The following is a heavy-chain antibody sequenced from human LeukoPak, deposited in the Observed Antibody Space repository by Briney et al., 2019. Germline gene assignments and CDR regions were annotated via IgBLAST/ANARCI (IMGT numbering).Heavy chain of an antibody. D-gene: IGHD1-26*01. CDR3: ARELRYSGSYLNYYGMDV. CDR1: GYTFTSYY. V-gene: IGHV1-46*01. J-gene: IGHJ6*02. CDR2: NNPSGGST. Sequence: GASVKVSCKASGYTFTSYYMHWVRQAPGQGLEWMGINNPSGGSTSYAQKFQGRVTMTRDTSTSTVYMELSSLRSEDTAVYYCARELRYSGSYLNYYGMDVWGQGTTVTVSS.